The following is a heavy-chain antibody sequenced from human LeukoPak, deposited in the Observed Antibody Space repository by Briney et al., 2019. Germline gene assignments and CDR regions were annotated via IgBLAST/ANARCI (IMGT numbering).Heavy chain of an antibody. Sequence: MGWINPNSGGTNYAQKFQGWVTMTRDTSISTAYMELSRLRSDDTAVYYCARVVAGDYGMDVWGQGTTVTVSS. D-gene: IGHD2-15*01. CDR3: ARVVAGDYGMDV. CDR2: INPNSGGT. J-gene: IGHJ6*02. V-gene: IGHV1-2*04.